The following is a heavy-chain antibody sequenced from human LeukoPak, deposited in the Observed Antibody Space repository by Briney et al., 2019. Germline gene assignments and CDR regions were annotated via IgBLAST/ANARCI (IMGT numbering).Heavy chain of an antibody. D-gene: IGHD3-3*01. Sequence: ASVKVSCKASGYTFTGYYMHWVRQAPGQGLEWMGWINPNSGGTNYAQKFQGRVTMTRDTSISTAYMELSRLRSDDTAVYYCARARHYDFWSAYFDPYYYYYMDVWGKGTRVTVSS. CDR2: INPNSGGT. V-gene: IGHV1-2*02. CDR3: ARARHYDFWSAYFDPYYYYYMDV. CDR1: GYTFTGYY. J-gene: IGHJ6*03.